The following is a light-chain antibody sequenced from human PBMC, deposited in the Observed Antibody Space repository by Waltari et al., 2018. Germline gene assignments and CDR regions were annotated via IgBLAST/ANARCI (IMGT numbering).Light chain of an antibody. V-gene: IGLV1-44*01. Sequence: QSVLTQPTSASGTPGQRVTISCSGSSSNIGSNTVNWYQQPPGTAPKLLIYRKNQRPSGVPDRWSGSKSGTSASLAISGLQSEDEADYYCAAWDDSLNRVFGGGTKLTVL. CDR1: SSNIGSNT. CDR3: AAWDDSLNRV. J-gene: IGLJ3*02. CDR2: RKN.